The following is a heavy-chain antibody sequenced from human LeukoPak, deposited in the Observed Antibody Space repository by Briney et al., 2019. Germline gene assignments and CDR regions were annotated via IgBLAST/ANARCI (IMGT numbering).Heavy chain of an antibody. D-gene: IGHD6-6*01. Sequence: GRSLRLSCAASGFTFSSYGMHWVRQAPGKGLEWVAVIWYDGSNKYYADSVKGRFTISRDNSTNTLFLQMNSLRAEDTAVYYCAKGDSSSSASYFDYWGQGTLVTVSS. J-gene: IGHJ4*02. CDR2: IWYDGSNK. CDR1: GFTFSSYG. V-gene: IGHV3-33*02. CDR3: AKGDSSSSASYFDY.